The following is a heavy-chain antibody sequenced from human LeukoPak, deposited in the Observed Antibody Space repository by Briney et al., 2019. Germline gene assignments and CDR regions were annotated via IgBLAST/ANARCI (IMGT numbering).Heavy chain of an antibody. CDR3: VTTIGVGSD. V-gene: IGHV3-74*01. CDR1: GFAFSSYW. CDR2: ITADGKTT. J-gene: IGHJ4*02. D-gene: IGHD3-9*01. Sequence: GGSLRLSCTASGFAFSSYWMHWVRQAPGKGLVWVSHITADGKTTNYADSVKGRFIISRDNGKNTVFLQMNSLGAEDTAVYYCVTTIGVGSDWGQGTLVAVSS.